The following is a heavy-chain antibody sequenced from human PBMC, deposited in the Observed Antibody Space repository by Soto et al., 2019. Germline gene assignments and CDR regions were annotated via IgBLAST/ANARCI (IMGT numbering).Heavy chain of an antibody. CDR2: IIPIFGTA. CDR3: ASGRYCSGGSCHYYYYGMDV. J-gene: IGHJ6*01. V-gene: IGHV1-69*06. D-gene: IGHD2-15*01. CDR1: GGTFSSYA. Sequence: ASVKVSCKASGGTFSSYAISWVRQAPGQGLEWMGGIIPIFGTANYAQKFQGRVTITADKSTSTAYMELSSLRSEDTAVYYCASGRYCSGGSCHYYYYGMDVWGQGTTGTVSS.